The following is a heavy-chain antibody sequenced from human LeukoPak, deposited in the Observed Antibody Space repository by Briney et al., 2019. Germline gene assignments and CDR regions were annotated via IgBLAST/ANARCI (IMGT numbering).Heavy chain of an antibody. CDR2: IYPGDSDT. V-gene: IGHV5-51*01. CDR1: GYSFTSYW. Sequence: GESLKISCKGSGYSFTSYWIGWVRQMPGKGLEWMGIIYPGDSDTRYSPSFQGQVTISADKSISTAYLQWSSLKASDTAMYYCARHKRISWGSCRYTEARGAFDIWGQGTMVTVSS. CDR3: ARHKRISWGSCRYTEARGAFDI. J-gene: IGHJ3*02. D-gene: IGHD3-16*02.